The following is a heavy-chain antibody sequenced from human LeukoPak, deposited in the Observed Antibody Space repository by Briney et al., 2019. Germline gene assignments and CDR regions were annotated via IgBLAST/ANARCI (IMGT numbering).Heavy chain of an antibody. J-gene: IGHJ4*02. CDR3: VKSLDRHYYDIHGPLSH. D-gene: IGHD3-22*01. Sequence: GRSLRLSCAASGFTFSSYGMHWVRQAPGKGLEWVAVISYDGSNKYYADSVKGRFTISRDNSKNTLYLQMNSLRAEDTAVYYCVKSLDRHYYDIHGPLSHWGQGTLVTVSS. CDR1: GFTFSSYG. CDR2: ISYDGSNK. V-gene: IGHV3-30*18.